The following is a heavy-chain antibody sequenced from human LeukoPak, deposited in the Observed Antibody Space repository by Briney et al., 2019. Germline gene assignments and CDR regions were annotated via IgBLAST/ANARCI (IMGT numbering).Heavy chain of an antibody. CDR3: ARGGFGSEGYYFDY. CDR2: TYYRSKWYD. CDR1: GDSVSSSSVA. D-gene: IGHD3-3*01. Sequence: SQTLSLTCAISGDSVSSSSVAWDWIRQSPSRGLEWLGRTYYRSKWYDDSAVSVKSRITINPDTSKNQFSLQLNSVTPEDTAVYYCARGGFGSEGYYFDYWGQGTLVTVSS. J-gene: IGHJ4*02. V-gene: IGHV6-1*01.